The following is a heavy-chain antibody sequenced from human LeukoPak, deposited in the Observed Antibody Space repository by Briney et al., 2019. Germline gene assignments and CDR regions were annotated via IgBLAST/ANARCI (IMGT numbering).Heavy chain of an antibody. CDR1: GGSISSGGYS. Sequence: SETLSLTCAVSGGSISSGGYSWSGIRQPPGKGLEWIGYIYQSGSTYYNPSLKSRVTISVDRSKNHFSLKLSSVTAADTAVYYCARGLRSGSYYKHWYFDLWGRGTLVTVSS. V-gene: IGHV4-30-2*01. D-gene: IGHD1-26*01. CDR3: ARGLRSGSYYKHWYFDL. CDR2: IYQSGST. J-gene: IGHJ2*01.